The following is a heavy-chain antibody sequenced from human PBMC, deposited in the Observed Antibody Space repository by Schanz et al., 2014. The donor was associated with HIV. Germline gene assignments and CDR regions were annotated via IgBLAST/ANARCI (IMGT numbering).Heavy chain of an antibody. CDR3: ARVGSGSYYVRYFDY. Sequence: QIQLVQSGAEVKKPGASVKVSCRASGYTFTTYGITWVRQAPGQGLEWMGWISGYKGNTNYAQKLQGRVTMTTDTSTSTAYMELRSLRSDDTAVYYCARVGSGSYYVRYFDYWSQGTLVTVSS. V-gene: IGHV1-18*01. CDR1: GYTFTTYG. D-gene: IGHD3-10*01. CDR2: ISGYKGNT. J-gene: IGHJ4*02.